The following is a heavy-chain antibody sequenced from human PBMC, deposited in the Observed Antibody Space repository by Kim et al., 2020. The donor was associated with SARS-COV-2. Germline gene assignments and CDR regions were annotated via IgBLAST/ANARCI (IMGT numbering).Heavy chain of an antibody. D-gene: IGHD6-19*01. CDR3: ARDWGSAYSSGWPYWYFDL. J-gene: IGHJ2*01. Sequence: ASVKVSCKASGYTFTSYAMNWVRQAPGQGLEWMGWINTNTGNPTYAQGFTGRFVFSLDTSVSTAYLQISSLKAEDTAVYYCARDWGSAYSSGWPYWYFDLWGRGTLVTVSS. CDR2: INTNTGNP. CDR1: GYTFTSYA. V-gene: IGHV7-4-1*02.